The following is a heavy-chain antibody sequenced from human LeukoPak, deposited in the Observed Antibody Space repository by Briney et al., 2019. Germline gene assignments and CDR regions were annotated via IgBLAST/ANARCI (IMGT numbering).Heavy chain of an antibody. V-gene: IGHV3-66*01. CDR1: GFTVNSNY. CDR2: VYSGDRT. D-gene: IGHD1-26*01. Sequence: HPGGSLRLSCAASGFTVNSNYMSWVRQAPGKGLEWVSVVYSGDRTYYADSVKGRFTISRDDSTNTLYLLMNSLRAEDTAVCYCARGYLIDYWGQGTLVTVSS. CDR3: ARGYLIDY. J-gene: IGHJ4*02.